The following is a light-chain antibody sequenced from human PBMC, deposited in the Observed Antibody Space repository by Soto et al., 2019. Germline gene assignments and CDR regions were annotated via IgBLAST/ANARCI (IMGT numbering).Light chain of an antibody. CDR2: DVN. J-gene: IGLJ1*01. Sequence: QSALTQPASVSGSPGQSIAISCTGTSSDVGYYNYVSWYQQHPGKAPNVMIYDVNNRPSGVPDRFSGSKYGNTATLTISGLQAEDEADYYCSTYTSSSTNVFGTGTKLPVL. CDR3: STYTSSSTNV. V-gene: IGLV2-14*01. CDR1: SSDVGYYNY.